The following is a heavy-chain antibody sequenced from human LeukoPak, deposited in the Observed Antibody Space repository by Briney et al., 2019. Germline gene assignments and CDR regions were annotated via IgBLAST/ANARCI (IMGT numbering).Heavy chain of an antibody. Sequence: SQTLSLTCALSGDSVSSNSAAWKWIRQSPSRGLEWLGTTYYRSKWYNDYAVSVKSRITINPDTSENQFSLQLDSVTPADTAVYYCARVVGASIDYWGQGTLVTVSS. D-gene: IGHD3-10*01. V-gene: IGHV6-1*01. CDR3: ARVVGASIDY. CDR2: TYYRSKWYN. CDR1: GDSVSSNSAA. J-gene: IGHJ4*02.